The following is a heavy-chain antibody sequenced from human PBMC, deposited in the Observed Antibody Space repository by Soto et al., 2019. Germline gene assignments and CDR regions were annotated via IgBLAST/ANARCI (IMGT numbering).Heavy chain of an antibody. CDR1: GYTFTSYA. Sequence: QVQLVQSGAEVKKPGASVKVSCKASGYTFTSYAMHWVRQAPGQRLEWMGWINAGNGNTKYSQKFQGRVTITRDTSASTAYMELSSLRSEDTAVYYCARDWFGSSWYVENWFDPWGQGTLVTVSS. CDR3: ARDWFGSSWYVENWFDP. V-gene: IGHV1-3*01. D-gene: IGHD6-13*01. J-gene: IGHJ5*02. CDR2: INAGNGNT.